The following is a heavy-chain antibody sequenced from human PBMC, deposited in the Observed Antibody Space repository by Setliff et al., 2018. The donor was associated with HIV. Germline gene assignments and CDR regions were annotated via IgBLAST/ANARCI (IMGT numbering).Heavy chain of an antibody. D-gene: IGHD6-6*01. Sequence: ASVKVSCKASGYTFSSYGISWVRQAPGQGLEWVGWISAYNGDTKYAQKLQGRLTMTEDTSTSTAYMELRSLRSDDTAVYYCARDIAAWGYFDYWGQGTLVTVSS. J-gene: IGHJ4*02. CDR1: GYTFSSYG. CDR2: ISAYNGDT. CDR3: ARDIAAWGYFDY. V-gene: IGHV1-18*01.